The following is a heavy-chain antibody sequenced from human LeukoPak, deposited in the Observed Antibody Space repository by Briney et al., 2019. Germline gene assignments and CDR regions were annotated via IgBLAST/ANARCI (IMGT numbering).Heavy chain of an antibody. J-gene: IGHJ4*01. CDR3: ARLSSSLNLYH. CDR1: GGSISSSNYF. Sequence: PSETLSLTCTVSGGSISSSNYFWGWIRQPPGKGLEWIGSIYYSGSTYYNPSLKTRVTISVATSKNQFSLNLNSVTAADTAVYYLARLSSSLNLYHRGQGNLVTGSS. V-gene: IGHV4-39*01. CDR2: IYYSGST. D-gene: IGHD6-13*01.